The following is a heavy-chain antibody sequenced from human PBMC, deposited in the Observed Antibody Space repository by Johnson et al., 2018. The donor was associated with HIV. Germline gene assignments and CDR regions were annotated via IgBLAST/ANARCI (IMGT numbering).Heavy chain of an antibody. CDR2: IYSGGST. J-gene: IGHJ3*02. CDR1: GFTVSSNC. Sequence: VQLVESGGGLVQPGGSLRLSCAASGFTVSSNCMSWVRQAPGKGLEWVSVIYSGGSTYYADSVKGRFTISRDNSKNTLYLQMNSLRAEDTAVYYCARPLPAAYYAFDIWGQGTMVTVSS. CDR3: ARPLPAAYYAFDI. V-gene: IGHV3-66*02. D-gene: IGHD2-2*01.